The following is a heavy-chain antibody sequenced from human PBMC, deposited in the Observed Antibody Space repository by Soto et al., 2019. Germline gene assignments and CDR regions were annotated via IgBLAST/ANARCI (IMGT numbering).Heavy chain of an antibody. V-gene: IGHV1-8*01. CDR1: GYTFTSYD. Sequence: QVQLVQSGAEVKKPGASVKVSCKASGYTFTSYDINWVRQATGQGLEWMGWMNPNSGNTGYAQKCHGRVTRTRNSSVSTAYMELSRLRSEATAVYYCARRVADLVTTQPMGFDPGVQGTLVTVSS. CDR2: MNPNSGNT. J-gene: IGHJ5*02. CDR3: ARRVADLVTTQPMGFDP. D-gene: IGHD4-4*01.